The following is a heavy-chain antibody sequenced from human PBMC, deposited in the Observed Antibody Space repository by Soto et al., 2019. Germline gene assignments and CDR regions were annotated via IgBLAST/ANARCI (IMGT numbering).Heavy chain of an antibody. CDR1: GFTFSSYS. CDR2: ISSSSSYI. V-gene: IGHV3-21*01. Sequence: GGSLRLSCAASGFTFSSYSMNWARQAPGKGLEWVSSISSSSSYIYYADSVKGRFTISRDNAKNSLYLQMNSLRAEDTAVYYCARDGGNSDFYYYYGMDVWGQGTTVTVSS. D-gene: IGHD2-21*02. CDR3: ARDGGNSDFYYYYGMDV. J-gene: IGHJ6*02.